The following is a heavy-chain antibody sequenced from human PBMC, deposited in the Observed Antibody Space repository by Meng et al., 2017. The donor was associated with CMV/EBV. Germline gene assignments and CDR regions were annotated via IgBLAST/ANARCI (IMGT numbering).Heavy chain of an antibody. Sequence: SLKISCTASGFTFGDYAMSWVRQAPGKGLEWVGFIRSKAYGGTTEYAASVKGRFTISRDDSKSIAYLQMNSLKTEDTAVYYCTRKICGGDCYFYYYYGMDVRGQGTTVTVSS. CDR2: IRSKAYGGTT. J-gene: IGHJ6*02. CDR1: GFTFGDYA. CDR3: TRKICGGDCYFYYYYGMDV. D-gene: IGHD2-21*01. V-gene: IGHV3-49*04.